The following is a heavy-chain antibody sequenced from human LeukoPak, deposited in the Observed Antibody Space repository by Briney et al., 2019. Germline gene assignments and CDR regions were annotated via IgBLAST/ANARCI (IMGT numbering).Heavy chain of an antibody. CDR1: GGSVSSYC. CDR3: ARPSNWASIDY. D-gene: IGHD7-27*01. J-gene: IGHJ4*02. Sequence: SETLSLTCTVSGGSVSSYCWSWIRQPPGKGLEWIAYICYSGSSNYNPSVKSRATISLDTSESQFSLKLRSVTAADTAVHYCARPSNWASIDYWGQGALVTVSS. CDR2: ICYSGSS. V-gene: IGHV4-59*08.